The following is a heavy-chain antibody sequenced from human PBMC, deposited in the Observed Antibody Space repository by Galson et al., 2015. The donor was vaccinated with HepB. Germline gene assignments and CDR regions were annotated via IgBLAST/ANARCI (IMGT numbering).Heavy chain of an antibody. Sequence: SVKVSCKASGYTFDYYYIRWVRQAPGQGLEWMGIINPSSGSATFAQIFQGRVTMTRDTSTSTVYMELSSLRSEDTAVYYCARATEYYFDYWGQGTLVTVSS. CDR2: INPSSGSA. CDR1: GYTFDYYY. V-gene: IGHV1-46*02. D-gene: IGHD2-21*02. J-gene: IGHJ4*02. CDR3: ARATEYYFDY.